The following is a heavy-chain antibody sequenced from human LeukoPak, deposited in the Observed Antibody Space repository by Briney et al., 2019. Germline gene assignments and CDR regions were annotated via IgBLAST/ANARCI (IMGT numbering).Heavy chain of an antibody. CDR1: GFTFSNAW. V-gene: IGHV3-15*01. CDR3: AKVQKGAAAGPDY. D-gene: IGHD6-13*01. CDR2: IKSKTDGGTT. J-gene: IGHJ4*02. Sequence: PGGSLRLSCAASGFTFSNAWMSWVRQAPGKGLEWVGRIKSKTDGGTTDYAAPVKGRFTISRDDSKNTLYLQMNSLRAEDTAVYYCAKVQKGAAAGPDYWGQGTLVTVSS.